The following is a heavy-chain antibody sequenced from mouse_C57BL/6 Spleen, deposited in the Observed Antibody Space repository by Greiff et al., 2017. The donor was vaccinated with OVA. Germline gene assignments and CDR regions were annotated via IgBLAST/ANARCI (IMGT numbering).Heavy chain of an antibody. CDR1: GYTFTSYW. D-gene: IGHD3-3*01. V-gene: IGHV1-69*01. CDR2: IDPSDSYT. J-gene: IGHJ2*01. Sequence: VQLQQPGAELVMPGASVKLSCKASGYTFTSYWMHWVKQRPGQGLEWIGEIDPSDSYTNYNQKLKGKSTLTVDKSSSTAYMQLSSLTSEDSAVYYCARRGTRVFDYWGQGTTLTVSS. CDR3: ARRGTRVFDY.